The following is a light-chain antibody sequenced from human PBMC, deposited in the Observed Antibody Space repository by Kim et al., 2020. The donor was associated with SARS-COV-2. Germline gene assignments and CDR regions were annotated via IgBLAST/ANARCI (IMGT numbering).Light chain of an antibody. Sequence: ATINCKTRQCVLYSSNNKNYLAWYQHKPGQPPKLLIYWASTRESGVPDRFSGSGSGTDFTLTISSLQAEDVAVYYCQQYYSTPLTFGGGTKVDIK. CDR3: QQYYSTPLT. V-gene: IGKV4-1*01. CDR1: QCVLYSSNNKNY. CDR2: WAS. J-gene: IGKJ4*01.